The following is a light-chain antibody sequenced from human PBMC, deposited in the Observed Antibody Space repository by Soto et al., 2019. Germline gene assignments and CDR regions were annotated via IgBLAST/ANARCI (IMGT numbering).Light chain of an antibody. J-gene: IGKJ1*01. CDR3: HQHNSYYWT. Sequence: DIQMTQSPSTLSASVGDRVTITCRASQSISSWLAWYQQKPWKAPKLLIYDASSLESGVPSRFSGSGSGTENTTPTSSIQPPDFATYYCHQHNSYYWTFGQGTKVDIK. CDR1: QSISSW. V-gene: IGKV1-5*01. CDR2: DAS.